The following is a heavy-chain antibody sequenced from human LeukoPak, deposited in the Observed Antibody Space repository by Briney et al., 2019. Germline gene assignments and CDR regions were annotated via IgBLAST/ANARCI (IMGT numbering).Heavy chain of an antibody. D-gene: IGHD1-26*01. V-gene: IGHV3-72*01. Sequence: GGSLRLSCAASGFTFGDHYMDWVRQAPRKGLEWVGRSRNKANSYTIEYAASVKGRFTISRDDSKNSLYLQMNSLKTEDTAVYYCTTTAYSGSYSLDYWGQGTLVTVSS. CDR1: GFTFGDHY. CDR2: SRNKANSYTI. CDR3: TTTAYSGSYSLDY. J-gene: IGHJ4*02.